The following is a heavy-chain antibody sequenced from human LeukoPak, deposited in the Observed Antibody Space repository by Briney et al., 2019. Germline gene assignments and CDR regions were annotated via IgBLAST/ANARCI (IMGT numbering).Heavy chain of an antibody. CDR3: ARANPLVGYGDWVDY. CDR2: IYHSGST. D-gene: IGHD4-17*01. V-gene: IGHV4-38-2*02. J-gene: IGHJ4*02. Sequence: SEALSLTCTFSGYSISSGFYLGLIRPPPGKGLGLVGSIYHSGSTYYNPSLKSRVTISVDTSKNQFSLKLSSVTAADTAVYYCARANPLVGYGDWVDYWGQGTLVTVSS. CDR1: GYSISSGFY.